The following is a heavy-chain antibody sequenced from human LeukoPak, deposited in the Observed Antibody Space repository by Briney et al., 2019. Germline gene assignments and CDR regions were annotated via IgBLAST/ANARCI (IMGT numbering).Heavy chain of an antibody. Sequence: ASVKVSCKTSGGTFKNSAISWVRQAPGQGLEWLGGIMPLFGTAGYAQKFQGIVTITKDESTRTVYLELTSLTSDDTAVYYCARDVHGDYGSGWFDPWGQGTLVSVSS. D-gene: IGHD4-17*01. CDR3: ARDVHGDYGSGWFDP. CDR2: IMPLFGTA. V-gene: IGHV1-69*05. CDR1: GGTFKNSA. J-gene: IGHJ5*02.